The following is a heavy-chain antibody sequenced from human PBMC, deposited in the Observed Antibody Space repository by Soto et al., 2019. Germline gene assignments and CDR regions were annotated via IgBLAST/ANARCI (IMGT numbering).Heavy chain of an antibody. V-gene: IGHV4-59*08. D-gene: IGHD3-3*01. CDR1: GGSISSYY. J-gene: IGHJ6*03. Sequence: TSETLSLTCTVSGGSISSYYWSWIRQPPGKGLEWIGYIYYSGSTNYNPSLKSRVTISVDTSKNQFSLKLSSVTAADTAVYYCARSYDFRSAYYPHYYHSMDVWGKGTTVTVSS. CDR3: ARSYDFRSAYYPHYYHSMDV. CDR2: IYYSGST.